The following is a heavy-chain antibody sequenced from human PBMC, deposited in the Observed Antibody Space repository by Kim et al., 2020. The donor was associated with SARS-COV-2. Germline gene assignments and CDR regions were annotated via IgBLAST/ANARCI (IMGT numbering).Heavy chain of an antibody. D-gene: IGHD7-27*01. V-gene: IGHV4-39*01. CDR1: GGSISSSSYY. CDR2: IYYSGST. Sequence: SETLSLTCTVSGGSISSSSYYWGWIRQPPGKGLEWIGSIYYSGSTYYNPSLKSRVTISVDTSKNQFSLKLSSVTAADTAVYYCARTNWDYYYYGMDVWGQGTTVTVSS. CDR3: ARTNWDYYYYGMDV. J-gene: IGHJ6*02.